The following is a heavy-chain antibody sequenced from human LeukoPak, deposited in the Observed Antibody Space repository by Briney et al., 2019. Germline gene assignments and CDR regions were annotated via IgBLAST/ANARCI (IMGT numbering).Heavy chain of an antibody. J-gene: IGHJ4*02. D-gene: IGHD3-3*01. V-gene: IGHV4-59*08. CDR3: ARRYYDFWSGYYPFDY. CDR2: IYYSGST. Sequence: ASETLSLTCTVSGGSISSHYWSWIRQPPGKGLEWIGYIYYSGSTNYNPSLKSRVTISVDTSKNQFSLKLSSVTAADTAVYYCARRYYDFWSGYYPFDYWGQGTLVTVSS. CDR1: GGSISSHY.